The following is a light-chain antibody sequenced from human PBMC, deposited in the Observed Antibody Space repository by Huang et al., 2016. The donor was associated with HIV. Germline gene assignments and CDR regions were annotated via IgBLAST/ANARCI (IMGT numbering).Light chain of an antibody. CDR1: QTINNY. CDR2: GAA. J-gene: IGKJ2*01. V-gene: IGKV1-39*01. Sequence: DIQMTQSPSSLSASVVDRVTITCRARQTINNYLNWYQLKPGKAPKFLISGAATWQNGVPSRVSGSGCGTAFTLTISNLQPEDFATYFCQQSYNAPRTFGQGTYLEMK. CDR3: QQSYNAPRT.